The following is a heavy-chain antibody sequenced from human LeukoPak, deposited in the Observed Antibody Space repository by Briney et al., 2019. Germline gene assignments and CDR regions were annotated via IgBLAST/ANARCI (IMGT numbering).Heavy chain of an antibody. CDR3: AKALGVAYYYDSSGYYFGMDV. J-gene: IGHJ6*02. CDR1: GFTFSSYA. Sequence: GGSLRLSCAASGFTFSSYAMSWVRQAPGKGLEWVSSISGSGGSGGSTYYADSVKGRFTISRDNSKNTLYLKVNSLRAEDTAVYYCAKALGVAYYYDSSGYYFGMDVWGQGTTVTVSS. D-gene: IGHD3-22*01. V-gene: IGHV3-23*01. CDR2: ISGSGGSGGST.